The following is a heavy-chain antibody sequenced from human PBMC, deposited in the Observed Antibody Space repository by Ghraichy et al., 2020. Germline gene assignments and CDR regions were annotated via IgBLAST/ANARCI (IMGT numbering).Heavy chain of an antibody. CDR3: ARGGGMGYNWFDP. CDR1: GGSISSYY. V-gene: IGHV4-59*01. D-gene: IGHD3-16*01. J-gene: IGHJ5*02. Sequence: SETLPLTCTVSGGSISSYYWSWIRQPPGKGLEWIGYIYYSGSTNYNPSLKSRVTISVDTSKNQFSLKLSSVTAADTAVYYCARGGGMGYNWFDPWGQGTLVTVSS. CDR2: IYYSGST.